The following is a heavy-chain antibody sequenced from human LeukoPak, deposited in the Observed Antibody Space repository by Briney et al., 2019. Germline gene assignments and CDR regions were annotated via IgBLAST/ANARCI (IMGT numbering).Heavy chain of an antibody. CDR1: GGTFSSYA. CDR2: FDPEDGET. V-gene: IGHV1-24*01. J-gene: IGHJ1*01. D-gene: IGHD3-22*01. Sequence: ASVKVSCKASGGTFSSYAISWVRQAPGKGLEWMGGFDPEDGETIYAQNFQDRVTMTEDTSTDTAYMELSSLRSEDTAVYFCATDYFDSSGYYYYLFPHWGQGTLVTVSS. CDR3: ATDYFDSSGYYYYLFPH.